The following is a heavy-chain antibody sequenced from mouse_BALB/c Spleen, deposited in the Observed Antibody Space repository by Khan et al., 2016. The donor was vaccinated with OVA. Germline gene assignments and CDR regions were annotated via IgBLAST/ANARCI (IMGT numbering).Heavy chain of an antibody. CDR3: ARTGYYYFDY. Sequence: EVELVESGGGLVQTGGSRKLSCAASGFTFSGFGMHWVRQAPEKGLEWVAYISDGSNTIYYAATVKGRFTISRDNPKNTLFLQMTSLRSEDTARYYCARTGYYYFDYWGQGTTLTVSS. CDR1: GFTFSGFG. J-gene: IGHJ2*01. D-gene: IGHD2-3*01. CDR2: ISDGSNTI. V-gene: IGHV5-17*02.